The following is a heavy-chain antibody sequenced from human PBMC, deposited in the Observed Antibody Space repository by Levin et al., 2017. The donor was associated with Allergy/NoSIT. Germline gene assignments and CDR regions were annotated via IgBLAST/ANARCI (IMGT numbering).Heavy chain of an antibody. Sequence: SCAASGFTFSSYGMHWVRQAPGKGLEWVAVIWYDGSNKYYADSVKGRFTISRDNSKNTLYLQMNSLRAEDTAVYYCARDLKTYYYGSGSYPAIFDYWGQGTLVTVSS. D-gene: IGHD3-10*01. J-gene: IGHJ4*02. V-gene: IGHV3-33*01. CDR2: IWYDGSNK. CDR3: ARDLKTYYYGSGSYPAIFDY. CDR1: GFTFSSYG.